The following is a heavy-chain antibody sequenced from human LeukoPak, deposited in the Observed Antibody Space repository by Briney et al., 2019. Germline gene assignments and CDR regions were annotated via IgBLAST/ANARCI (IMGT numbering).Heavy chain of an antibody. CDR1: GFTFSSYW. D-gene: IGHD3-10*01. CDR3: ARPMVRGVIVPTGY. J-gene: IGHJ4*02. CDR2: IKQDGSEK. Sequence: PGGSLRLSCAASGFTFSSYWMSWVRQAPGKGLEWVANIKQDGSEKYYVDSVKGRFTISRDNAKNSLYLQMNSLRAEDTAVYYCARPMVRGVIVPTGYWGQGTLVTVSS. V-gene: IGHV3-7*01.